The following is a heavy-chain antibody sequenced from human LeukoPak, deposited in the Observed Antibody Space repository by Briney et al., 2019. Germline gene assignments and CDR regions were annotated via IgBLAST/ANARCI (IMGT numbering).Heavy chain of an antibody. V-gene: IGHV3-74*01. J-gene: IGHJ4*02. CDR1: GFTFSSYW. CDR2: INTDGSRT. Sequence: GGSLRLSCAASGFTFSSYWMHWVRQPPGKGLVWVSSINTDGSRTYYADSVEGRFTILRDNAKNTLDLQMNSLRAEDTAVYYCADIFGLAYWGQGSLVTVSS. D-gene: IGHD3-3*02. CDR3: ADIFGLAY.